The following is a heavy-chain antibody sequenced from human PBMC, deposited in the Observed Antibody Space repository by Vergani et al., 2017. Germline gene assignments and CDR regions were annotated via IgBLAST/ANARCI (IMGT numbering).Heavy chain of an antibody. D-gene: IGHD4-17*01. Sequence: QVQLVESGGGVVQPGRSLRLSCAASGFTFSSYAMHWVRQAPGKGLEWVAVISYDGSNKYYADSVKGRFTISRDNSKKTLYLQMNSLRAEDTAVYYCARDRLLCYFDYWGQGTLVTVSS. CDR3: ARDRLLCYFDY. CDR2: ISYDGSNK. J-gene: IGHJ4*02. CDR1: GFTFSSYA. V-gene: IGHV3-30*01.